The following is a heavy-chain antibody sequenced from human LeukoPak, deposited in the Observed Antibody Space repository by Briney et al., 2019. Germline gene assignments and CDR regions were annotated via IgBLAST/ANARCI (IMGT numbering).Heavy chain of an antibody. CDR2: IIPIFGTA. CDR1: GGTFSSYA. CDR3: ALSSGYYQYYYYYYMDV. Sequence: SVKVSCKASGGTFSSYAISWVRQAPGQGLEWMGGIIPIFGTANYAQKFQGRVTITTDESTSTAYMELSSLRSEDTAVYYCALSSGYYQYYYYYYMDVWGKGTTVTVSS. V-gene: IGHV1-69*05. D-gene: IGHD3-22*01. J-gene: IGHJ6*03.